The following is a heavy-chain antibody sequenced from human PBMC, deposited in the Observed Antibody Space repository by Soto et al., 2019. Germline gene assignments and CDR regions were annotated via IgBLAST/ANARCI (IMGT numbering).Heavy chain of an antibody. J-gene: IGHJ4*02. CDR3: ARVAREYYGSGSYYNRMSRLGYFDY. CDR2: IYYSGST. D-gene: IGHD3-10*01. Sequence: SETLSLTCTVSGGSISSYYWSWIRQPPGKGLEWIGYIYYSGSTNYNPSLKSRVTISVDTSKNQFSLKLSSVTAADTAVYYCARVAREYYGSGSYYNRMSRLGYFDYWGQGTLVTVSS. CDR1: GGSISSYY. V-gene: IGHV4-59*01.